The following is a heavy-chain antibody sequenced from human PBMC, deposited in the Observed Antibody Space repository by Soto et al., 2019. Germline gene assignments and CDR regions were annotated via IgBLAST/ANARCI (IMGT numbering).Heavy chain of an antibody. Sequence: GGSLRLSCAASGFTFSSYAMSWVRQAPGKGLEWVSAIGGSGGSTYYADSVKGRFTISRDNSKNTLYLQMNSLRAEDTAVYYCEKSREAVAGSNWFDPWGQGTLVTVSS. J-gene: IGHJ5*02. V-gene: IGHV3-23*01. CDR3: EKSREAVAGSNWFDP. CDR1: GFTFSSYA. CDR2: IGGSGGST. D-gene: IGHD6-19*01.